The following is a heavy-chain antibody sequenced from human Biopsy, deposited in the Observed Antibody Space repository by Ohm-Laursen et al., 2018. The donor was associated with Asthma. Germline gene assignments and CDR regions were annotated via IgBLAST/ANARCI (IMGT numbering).Heavy chain of an antibody. V-gene: IGHV2-5*02. CDR2: IYWDDYN. CDR1: GFSLRTPGVG. J-gene: IGHJ5*02. D-gene: IGHD3-9*01. Sequence: TQTLTLTCPFSGFSLRTPGVGVGWIRQSPGKALEWLALIYWDDYNLFRPSLKRRLTITKDPSKNQVVLTMTKMDPVDSGTYYCALSQDSGFDDHSPSWFDPWGQGTLVTVSS. CDR3: ALSQDSGFDDHSPSWFDP.